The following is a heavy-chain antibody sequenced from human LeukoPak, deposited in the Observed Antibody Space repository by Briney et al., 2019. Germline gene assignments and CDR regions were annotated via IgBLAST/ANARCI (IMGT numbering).Heavy chain of an antibody. CDR3: ARGSGAFDI. J-gene: IGHJ3*02. Sequence: SETLSLTCAVYGGSFSGYYWSWIRQPPGNGLEWIGEINHSGSTNYNPSLKSRVTISVDTSKNQFSLKLSSVTAADTAVYYCARGSGAFDIWGQGTMVTVSS. D-gene: IGHD3-10*01. CDR1: GGSFSGYY. V-gene: IGHV4-34*01. CDR2: INHSGST.